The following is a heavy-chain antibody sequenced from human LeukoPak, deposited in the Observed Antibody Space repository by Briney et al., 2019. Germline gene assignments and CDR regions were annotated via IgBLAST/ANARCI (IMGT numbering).Heavy chain of an antibody. CDR3: ARSSIIAAAGPYYFDY. CDR2: IIPIFGTA. Sequence: SVKVSCKASGGTFSSYAISWVRQAPGQGLEWMGGIIPIFGTANYAQKFQGRVTITADKSTSTAYMELSSLRSEDTAVYYCARSSIIAAAGPYYFDYWGQGTLVIVSS. D-gene: IGHD6-13*01. CDR1: GGTFSSYA. J-gene: IGHJ4*02. V-gene: IGHV1-69*06.